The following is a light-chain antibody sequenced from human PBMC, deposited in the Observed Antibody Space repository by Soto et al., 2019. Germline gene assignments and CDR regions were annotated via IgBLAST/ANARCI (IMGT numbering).Light chain of an antibody. CDR2: KAS. CDR3: QQYNSYSLT. Sequence: DIQMTQSPSTLSASVGDRVTTTCRASQSISSWLAWYQQKPGKAPKFLIYKASNLEVGVPSRFSGSGSGTEFTLTISSLQPDDFATYYCQQYNSYSLTFGGGTKVDIK. V-gene: IGKV1-5*03. J-gene: IGKJ4*01. CDR1: QSISSW.